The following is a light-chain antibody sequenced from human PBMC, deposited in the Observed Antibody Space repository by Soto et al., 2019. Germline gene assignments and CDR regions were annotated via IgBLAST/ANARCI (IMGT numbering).Light chain of an antibody. V-gene: IGKV1-12*01. CDR3: QQSNSLPLT. CDR1: QGISNR. CDR2: EAS. J-gene: IGKJ5*01. Sequence: DIQMTQSPSFVSASVGDRVTITCRASQGISNRLAWYQQKPGKAPKLLIYEASTLQSGVPSRFSGSGSGTDFNLTISSLQPGDVATYFCQQSNSLPLTFGQGTPVDIK.